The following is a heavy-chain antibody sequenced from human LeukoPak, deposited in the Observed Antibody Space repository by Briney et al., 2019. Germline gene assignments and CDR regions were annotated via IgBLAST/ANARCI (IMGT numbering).Heavy chain of an antibody. Sequence: GGSLRLSCAASGFTFSNAWMNWVRQAPGKGLEWVAVISYDGSNKYYADSVKGRFTISRDNSKNTLYLQMNSLRAEDTAVYYCARDLRYSYGFGFDYWGQGTLVTVSS. CDR2: ISYDGSNK. J-gene: IGHJ4*02. CDR3: ARDLRYSYGFGFDY. V-gene: IGHV3-30-3*01. CDR1: GFTFSNAW. D-gene: IGHD5-18*01.